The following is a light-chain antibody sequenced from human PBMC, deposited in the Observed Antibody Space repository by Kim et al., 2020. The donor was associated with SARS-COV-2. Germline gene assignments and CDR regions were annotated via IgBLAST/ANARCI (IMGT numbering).Light chain of an antibody. CDR2: RDS. CDR1: NIGSKN. J-gene: IGLJ2*01. V-gene: IGLV3-9*01. CDR3: QVWDSSTGGV. Sequence: AVGQTARITCGGNNIGSKNVRWYQQKSGQAPVLVIYRDSNRPSGIPERFSGSNSGNTATLTISRAQAGDEADYYCQVWDSSTGGVFGGGTQLTVL.